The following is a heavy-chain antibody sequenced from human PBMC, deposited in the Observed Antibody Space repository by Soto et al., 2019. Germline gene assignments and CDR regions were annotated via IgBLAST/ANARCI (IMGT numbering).Heavy chain of an antibody. CDR1: GYTFTGYY. CDR3: ALSSSQTNIDD. J-gene: IGHJ6*02. CDR2: INPNSGVR. Sequence: ASVKVSCKGSGYTFTGYYIHWVRQAPGQGLEWMGYINPNSGVRKFTQKFQGRVTLTRDTSISTAYLELTSLIYDDTAVYYCALSSSQTNIDDWGQGTTVTVSS. V-gene: IGHV1-2*02. D-gene: IGHD6-6*01.